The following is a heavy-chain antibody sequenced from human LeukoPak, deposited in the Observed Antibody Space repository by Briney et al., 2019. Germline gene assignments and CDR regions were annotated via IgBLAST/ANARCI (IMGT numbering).Heavy chain of an antibody. J-gene: IGHJ4*02. CDR1: GGSTSTTAYY. Sequence: SETLSLTCTVSGGSTSTTAYYWGWIRQTPVTGLEWIGNIHYSGHTYYNPSLKSRVTISVDTSKNQFSLKLTSVTAADTAVYYCVRVDGVTRFYFDLWGQGSLVTVSS. CDR3: VRVDGVTRFYFDL. V-gene: IGHV4-39*07. CDR2: IHYSGHT. D-gene: IGHD3-10*02.